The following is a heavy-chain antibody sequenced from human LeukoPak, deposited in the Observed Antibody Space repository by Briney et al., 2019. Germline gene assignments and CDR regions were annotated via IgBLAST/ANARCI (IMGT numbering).Heavy chain of an antibody. J-gene: IGHJ4*02. D-gene: IGHD3-3*01. Sequence: SETLSLTCAVYGGSFCGYYWSWMRQPPGKGLEWIGEINHSGSTNYNPSLKSRVTISVDTSKNQFSLKLSSVTAADTAVYYCARVGVYYDFWSGYYAFDYWGQGTLVTVSS. V-gene: IGHV4-34*01. CDR3: ARVGVYYDFWSGYYAFDY. CDR1: GGSFCGYY. CDR2: INHSGST.